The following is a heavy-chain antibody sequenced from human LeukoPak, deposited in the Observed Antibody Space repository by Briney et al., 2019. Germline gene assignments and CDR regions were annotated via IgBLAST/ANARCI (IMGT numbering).Heavy chain of an antibody. CDR3: AKDLRVEGPTFGFY. Sequence: GGSLRLSCAASGFTFSSYSMNWVRQAPGKGLEWVSYISSSSSTIYYADSVKGRFTISRDNAKNSLYLQMNSLRAEDTAVYYCAKDLRVEGPTFGFYWGRGTLVTVSS. V-gene: IGHV3-48*01. CDR2: ISSSSSTI. CDR1: GFTFSSYS. J-gene: IGHJ4*02. D-gene: IGHD3-10*01.